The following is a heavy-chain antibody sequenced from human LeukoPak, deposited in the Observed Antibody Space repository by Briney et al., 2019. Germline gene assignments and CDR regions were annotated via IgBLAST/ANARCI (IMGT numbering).Heavy chain of an antibody. CDR3: ARTRGVILYYYGMDV. CDR2: INSDGSST. CDR1: GFTFSSYW. J-gene: IGHJ6*02. V-gene: IGHV3-74*01. Sequence: PGGSLRLSCAASGFTFSSYWMSWVRQAPGKGLVWVSRINSDGSSTSYADSVKGRFTISRDNAKNTLYLQMNSLRAEDTAVYYCARTRGVILYYYGMDVWGQGTTVTVSS. D-gene: IGHD3-10*01.